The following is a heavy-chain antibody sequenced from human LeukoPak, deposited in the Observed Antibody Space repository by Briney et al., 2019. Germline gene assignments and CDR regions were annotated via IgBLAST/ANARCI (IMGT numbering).Heavy chain of an antibody. Sequence: GRSLRLSCAASGFTFDDYAMHWVRQAPGKGLEWVSGISWNSGSIGYADSVKGRFTISRDNAKNSLYLQMNSLRAEDMALYYCARSYSSSVYFDYWGQGTLVTVSS. D-gene: IGHD6-6*01. CDR2: ISWNSGSI. CDR3: ARSYSSSVYFDY. V-gene: IGHV3-9*03. J-gene: IGHJ4*02. CDR1: GFTFDDYA.